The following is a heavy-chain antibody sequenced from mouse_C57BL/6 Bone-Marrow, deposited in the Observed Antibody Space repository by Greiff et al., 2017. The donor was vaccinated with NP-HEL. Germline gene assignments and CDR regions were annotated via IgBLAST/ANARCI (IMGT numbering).Heavy chain of an antibody. CDR3: ARTDYDYAWFAY. CDR1: GYTFTSYW. V-gene: IGHV1-69*01. J-gene: IGHJ3*01. Sequence: QVQLQQPGAELVMPGASVKLSCKASGYTFTSYWMHWVKQRPGQGLEWIGEIDPSDSYTNYTQKFKGKSTLTVDKSSSTAYMQLSSLTSEDSAVYYCARTDYDYAWFAYWGQGTLVTVSA. CDR2: IDPSDSYT. D-gene: IGHD2-4*01.